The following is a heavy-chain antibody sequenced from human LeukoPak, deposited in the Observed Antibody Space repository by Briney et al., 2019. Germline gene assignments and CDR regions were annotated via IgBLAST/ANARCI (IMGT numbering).Heavy chain of an antibody. CDR2: IYYSGST. Sequence: SETLSLTCPVSGGSISSYYWSWIRQPPGKGLEWVGYIYYSGSTNYNPSLKSRVTISVDKSKNQFSLKLSSVSAADTAVYYCARGYGAFDIWGQGTMVTVSS. CDR3: ARGYGAFDI. V-gene: IGHV4-59*01. CDR1: GGSISSYY. J-gene: IGHJ3*02. D-gene: IGHD3-16*01.